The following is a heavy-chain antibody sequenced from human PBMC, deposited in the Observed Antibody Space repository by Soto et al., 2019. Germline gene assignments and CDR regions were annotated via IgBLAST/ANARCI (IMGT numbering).Heavy chain of an antibody. V-gene: IGHV1-18*04. J-gene: IGHJ4*02. CDR2: ISAYNGNT. Sequence: GASVKVSCKASGYTFTSYGISWVRQAPGQGLEWMGWISAYNGNTNYAQKLQGRVTMTTDTSTSTAYMELRSLRSDDTAVYYCARDYFSSTSCVFDYWGQGTLVTVSS. D-gene: IGHD2-2*01. CDR3: ARDYFSSTSCVFDY. CDR1: GYTFTSYG.